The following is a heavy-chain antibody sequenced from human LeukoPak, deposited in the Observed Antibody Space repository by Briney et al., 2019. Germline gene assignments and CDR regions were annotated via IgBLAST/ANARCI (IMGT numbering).Heavy chain of an antibody. CDR2: INPSGGST. CDR3: ARGTYDSRGYYVWFDP. D-gene: IGHD3-22*01. CDR1: GYTFTSYY. J-gene: IGHJ5*02. Sequence: ASVKVSCKASGYTFTSYYMHWVRQAPGQGLEWMGIINPSGGSTSYAQKFQGRVTMTRDTSTSTVYMELSSLRSEDTAVYYCARGTYDSRGYYVWFDPWGQGTLVTVSS. V-gene: IGHV1-46*01.